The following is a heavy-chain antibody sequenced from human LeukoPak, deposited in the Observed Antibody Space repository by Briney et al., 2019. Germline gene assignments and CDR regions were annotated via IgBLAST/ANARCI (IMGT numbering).Heavy chain of an antibody. CDR1: GYTFTSYG. V-gene: IGHV1-2*04. CDR3: ARGDLDYFDY. Sequence: ASVKVSCKASGYTFTSYGISWVRQAPGQGLEWMGWINPNSGGTNYAQKFQGWVTMTRDTSISTAYMELSRLRSDDTAVYYCARGDLDYFDYWGQGTLVTVSS. J-gene: IGHJ4*02. CDR2: INPNSGGT.